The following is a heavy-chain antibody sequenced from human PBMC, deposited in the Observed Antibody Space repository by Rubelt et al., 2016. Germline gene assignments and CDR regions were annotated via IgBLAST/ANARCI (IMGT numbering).Heavy chain of an antibody. V-gene: IGHV1-69*06. D-gene: IGHD3-10*01. CDR3: ARDWSYYGSGSTRGMDV. CDR1: GGTFSSYA. Sequence: QVQLVQSGAEVKKPGSSVKVSCKASGGTFSSYAISWVRQAPGQGLEWMGGIIPIFGTANYAQKFQGRVTITADKSTSTAYMGLSSLRSEDTAVYYCARDWSYYGSGSTRGMDVWGQGTTVTVSS. CDR2: IIPIFGTA. J-gene: IGHJ6*02.